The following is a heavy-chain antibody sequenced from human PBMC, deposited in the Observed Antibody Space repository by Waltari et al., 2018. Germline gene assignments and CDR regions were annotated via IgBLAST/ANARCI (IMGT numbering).Heavy chain of an antibody. V-gene: IGHV3-48*03. CDR3: ARDLYYGEAYYYGMDV. Sequence: EVQLVESGGGLVQPGGSLRLSCAASGFTFSSYEMNWVRQAPGKGLEWVSYISSSGSTIYYADAVKGRFTISRDNAKNSLYLQMNSLRAEDTAVYYCARDLYYGEAYYYGMDVWGQGTTVTVSS. CDR2: ISSSGSTI. CDR1: GFTFSSYE. J-gene: IGHJ6*02. D-gene: IGHD3-3*01.